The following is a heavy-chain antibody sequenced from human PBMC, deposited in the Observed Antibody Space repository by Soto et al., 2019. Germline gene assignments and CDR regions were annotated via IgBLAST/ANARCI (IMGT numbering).Heavy chain of an antibody. V-gene: IGHV4-31*03. D-gene: IGHD6-6*01. Sequence: QVQLQESGPGLVKPSQTLSLTCTVSGGSISSGGYYWSWIRQHPGKGLEWIGYIYYRGSTYYNPSLKSRVTISVDTSKNPFSLKLSSVTAADTAVYYCVRAARRIYYYMDVWGKGTTVTVSS. CDR1: GGSISSGGYY. CDR2: IYYRGST. CDR3: VRAARRIYYYMDV. J-gene: IGHJ6*03.